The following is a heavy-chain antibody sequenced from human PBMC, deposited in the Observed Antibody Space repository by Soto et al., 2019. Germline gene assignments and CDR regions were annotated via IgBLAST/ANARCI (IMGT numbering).Heavy chain of an antibody. J-gene: IGHJ3*02. Sequence: EVQLLESGGGLVQPGGSLRLSCAASGFTFSNYAMNWVRQAPGKGLEWVSVISGSGSSTSYADSVKGRFSISRDHSNNTVYLQMSRLRADDTAVYYCARRSPSWAFDIWGQGTMVTVSS. V-gene: IGHV3-23*01. CDR3: ARRSPSWAFDI. CDR1: GFTFSNYA. CDR2: ISGSGSST. D-gene: IGHD2-15*01.